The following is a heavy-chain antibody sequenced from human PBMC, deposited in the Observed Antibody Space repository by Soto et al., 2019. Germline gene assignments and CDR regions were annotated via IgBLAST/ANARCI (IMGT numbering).Heavy chain of an antibody. D-gene: IGHD3-9*01. CDR1: GGSISSYY. CDR2: IYYSGST. J-gene: IGHJ4*02. V-gene: IGHV4-59*08. CDR3: ARLLMEDYDILTGYHYYFDY. Sequence: ASETLSLTCTVSGGSISSYYWSWIRQPPGKGLEWIGYIYYSGSTNYNPSLKSRVTISVDTSKNQFSLKLSSVTAADTAVYYCARLLMEDYDILTGYHYYFDYWGQGTLVTVSS.